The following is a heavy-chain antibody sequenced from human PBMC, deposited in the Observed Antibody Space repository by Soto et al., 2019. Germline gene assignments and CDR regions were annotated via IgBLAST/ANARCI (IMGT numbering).Heavy chain of an antibody. D-gene: IGHD3-10*01. J-gene: IGHJ6*03. Sequence: SETLSLTCTVSGGSISSYYWSWIRQPPGKGLEWIWYIYYSGSTNYNPSLKSRVTISVDTSKNQFSLKLSSVTAADTAVYYCARAEVGAQYGSRSYYYYYYMDVWGKGTTVT. CDR2: IYYSGST. CDR3: ARAEVGAQYGSRSYYYYYYMDV. CDR1: GGSISSYY. V-gene: IGHV4-59*01.